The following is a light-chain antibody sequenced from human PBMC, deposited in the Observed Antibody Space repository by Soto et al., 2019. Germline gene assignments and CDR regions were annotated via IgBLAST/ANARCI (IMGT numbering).Light chain of an antibody. CDR1: QDISNY. V-gene: IGKV1-33*01. CDR2: DAS. J-gene: IGKJ5*01. Sequence: DIQMTQSPSSLSASVGDRVTITCQASQDISNYLNWYQQKPGKAPKLLIYDASNLETGVPSRFSGRGSGTDFTFTISCLQPEDIATYYCQQYDNLPITFGQGTRLEIK. CDR3: QQYDNLPIT.